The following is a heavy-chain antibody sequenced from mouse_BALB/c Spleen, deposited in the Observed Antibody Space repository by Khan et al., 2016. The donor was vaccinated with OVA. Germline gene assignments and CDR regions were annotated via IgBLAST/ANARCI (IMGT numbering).Heavy chain of an antibody. Sequence: EVELVESGGGLVKPGGSLRLSCEASGFTFSSYSMSWVRQTPEKRLEWVATITSGGSYTYYPDSVQGRFTIYSDNAKNTLYLHMSSLKSEDTAIYYCTRDRNYYGSSFYFDYWGQGTTRTGSS. J-gene: IGHJ2*01. CDR2: ITSGGSYT. D-gene: IGHD1-1*01. V-gene: IGHV5-6-4*01. CDR1: GFTFSSYS. CDR3: TRDRNYYGSSFYFDY.